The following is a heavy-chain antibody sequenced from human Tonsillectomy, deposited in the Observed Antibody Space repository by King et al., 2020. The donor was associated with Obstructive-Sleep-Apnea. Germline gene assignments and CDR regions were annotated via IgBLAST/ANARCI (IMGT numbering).Heavy chain of an antibody. CDR1: GFTFGDYA. D-gene: IGHD3-22*01. CDR3: TRDLGYYDTSGYLGFY. V-gene: IGHV3-49*03. CDR2: IRRKVYGGTT. Sequence: VQLVESGGGLVQPGRSLRLSCTASGFTFGDYAMSWFRQAPGKGLEWVGFIRRKVYGGTTEYAESVKGRFTISRDDSKSIAYLQMTCLKTEDTAVYYCTRDLGYYDTSGYLGFYWGQGTLVTVSS. J-gene: IGHJ4*02.